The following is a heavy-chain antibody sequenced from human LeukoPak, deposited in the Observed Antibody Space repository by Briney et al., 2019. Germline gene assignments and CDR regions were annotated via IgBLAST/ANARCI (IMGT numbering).Heavy chain of an antibody. Sequence: GGSLRLSCAASGFTFSSYSMNWVRQAPGKGLEWVSSIISSISYIYYADSVKGRFTISRDNAKNSLYLQMNSLRAEDTAVYYCAGHYGSGSASFYGMDVWGQGTTVTVSS. V-gene: IGHV3-21*01. CDR1: GFTFSSYS. D-gene: IGHD3-10*01. CDR3: AGHYGSGSASFYGMDV. J-gene: IGHJ6*02. CDR2: IISSISYI.